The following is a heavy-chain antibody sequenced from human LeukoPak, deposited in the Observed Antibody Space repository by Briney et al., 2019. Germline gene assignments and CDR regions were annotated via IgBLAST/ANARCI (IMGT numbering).Heavy chain of an antibody. J-gene: IGHJ4*02. Sequence: GGTLRLSCAASGFTFSSYGMSWVRQAPGKGLVWVSRINSDGSSTGYADSVKGRFTISRDNAKNTLYLQMNSLRAEDTAVYYCATPRGSGSYLAFDYWGQGTLVTVSS. D-gene: IGHD1-26*01. CDR1: GFTFSSYG. V-gene: IGHV3-74*01. CDR2: INSDGSST. CDR3: ATPRGSGSYLAFDY.